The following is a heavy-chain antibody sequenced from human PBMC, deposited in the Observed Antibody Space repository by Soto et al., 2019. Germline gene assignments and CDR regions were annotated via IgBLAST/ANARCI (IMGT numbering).Heavy chain of an antibody. D-gene: IGHD1-20*01. J-gene: IGHJ4*02. Sequence: PSETLSLTCTVSGGSINSSAYFWGWIRQPPGRGLEWIGNIYHTGSTYYNPSLKSRVTISVDTSKTQFSLNLSSVTAADTAVFYCARLSGYNWYDNWGQRTLVTVSS. CDR2: IYHTGST. CDR3: ARLSGYNWYDN. V-gene: IGHV4-39*01. CDR1: GGSINSSAYF.